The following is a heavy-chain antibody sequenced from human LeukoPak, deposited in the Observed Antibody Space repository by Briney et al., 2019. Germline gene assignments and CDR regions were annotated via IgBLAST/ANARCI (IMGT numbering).Heavy chain of an antibody. CDR3: AGESDSSGWYDY. CDR2: ISGDGGST. J-gene: IGHJ4*02. V-gene: IGHV3-43*02. D-gene: IGHD6-19*01. CDR1: GFNFDDYA. Sequence: GGSLRLSCAAPGFNFDDYAIHWVRQAPGKGLEWVSLISGDGGSTFYADSVRGRFTISRDNSKNSLYLQMSSLRSEDTALYFCAGESDSSGWYDYWGQGTLVTVSS.